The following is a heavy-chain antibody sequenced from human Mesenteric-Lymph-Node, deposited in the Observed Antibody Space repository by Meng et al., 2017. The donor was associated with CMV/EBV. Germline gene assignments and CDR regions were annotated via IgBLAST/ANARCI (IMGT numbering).Heavy chain of an antibody. Sequence: SGFPFSSYAMHWVRQAPGKGLEWGAVISYDGSNKYYADSVKGRFTISRDNSKNTLYLQMNSLRAEDTAVYYCAREKGYYYDSSGLDPWGQGTLVTVSS. CDR3: AREKGYYYDSSGLDP. J-gene: IGHJ5*02. D-gene: IGHD3-22*01. CDR1: GFPFSSYA. CDR2: ISYDGSNK. V-gene: IGHV3-30*04.